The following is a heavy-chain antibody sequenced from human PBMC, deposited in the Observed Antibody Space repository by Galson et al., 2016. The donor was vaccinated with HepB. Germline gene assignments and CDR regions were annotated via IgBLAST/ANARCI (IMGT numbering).Heavy chain of an antibody. J-gene: IGHJ4*02. CDR1: GYRFTSYW. D-gene: IGHD7-27*01. V-gene: IGHV5-10-1*01. CDR3: ARRGWGRRLDN. CDR2: IDPADSST. Sequence: QSGAEVKKAGESLRISCKGSGYRFTSYWITWVRQVPGKGLEWMGRIDPADSSTNYSPSFEGHVTISADKSISTAYLQWDSLKASDTAIYYCARRGWGRRLDNWGQGTLVTVSS.